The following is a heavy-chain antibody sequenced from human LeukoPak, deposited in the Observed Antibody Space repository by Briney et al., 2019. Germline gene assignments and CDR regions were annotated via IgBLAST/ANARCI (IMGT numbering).Heavy chain of an antibody. J-gene: IGHJ4*02. V-gene: IGHV3-23*01. Sequence: GSLRLSCAASGFTFSSYAMSWVRQAPGKGLEWVSVISNTGGSTFYADSVKGRFTISRDNSKNTLYLQMNSLRAEDTAVYYCAKRASGSGTSLYYFDYWGQGTLVTVSS. CDR3: AKRASGSGTSLYYFDY. CDR2: ISNTGGST. D-gene: IGHD3-10*01. CDR1: GFTFSSYA.